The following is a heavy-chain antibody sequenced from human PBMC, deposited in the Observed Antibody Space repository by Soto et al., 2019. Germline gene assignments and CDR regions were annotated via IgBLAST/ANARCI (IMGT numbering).Heavy chain of an antibody. CDR1: GGSIINYY. V-gene: IGHV4-4*07. CDR3: ARQTTYSSSWFDF. CDR2: IYSSGSA. J-gene: IGHJ5*01. Sequence: SETLSLTCTVSGGSIINYYCTWSRQPAGKGLEWVGRIYSSGSASYNPSLKSRLSMSVDTSKNQFTLKLTSVTAADTALYYCARQTTYSSSWFDFWGHGTLVTVSS. D-gene: IGHD6-13*01.